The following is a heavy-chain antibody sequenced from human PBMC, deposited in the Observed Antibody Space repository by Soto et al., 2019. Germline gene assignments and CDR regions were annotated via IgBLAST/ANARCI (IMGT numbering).Heavy chain of an antibody. CDR1: GGSVSSGSYY. V-gene: IGHV4-61*01. CDR3: ARDEWGYSSGIYYGMDV. J-gene: IGHJ6*02. Sequence: QVQLQESGPGLVKPSETLSLTCTVSGGSVSSGSYYWSWIRQPPGKGLEWIGYIYNSGSTNYNPPRKSRVTIAIDASSNQFSRKRSDVTAAETAVYYCARDEWGYSSGIYYGMDVWGQGTTVTVSS. CDR2: IYNSGST. D-gene: IGHD3-22*01.